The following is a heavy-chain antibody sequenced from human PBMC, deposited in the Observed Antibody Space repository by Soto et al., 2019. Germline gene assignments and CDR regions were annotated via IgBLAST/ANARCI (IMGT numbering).Heavy chain of an antibody. D-gene: IGHD4-4*01. CDR2: ISYDGSNK. Sequence: QVQLLESGGGVVQPGRSLRLSCAASGFTFSSYGMHWVRQAPGKGLEWVAVISYDGSNKYYADSVKGRFTISRDNSKNTLYLQMNSLRAEDTAVYYCAKRTTLTPGDFDYWGQGTLVTVSS. J-gene: IGHJ4*02. CDR3: AKRTTLTPGDFDY. V-gene: IGHV3-30*18. CDR1: GFTFSSYG.